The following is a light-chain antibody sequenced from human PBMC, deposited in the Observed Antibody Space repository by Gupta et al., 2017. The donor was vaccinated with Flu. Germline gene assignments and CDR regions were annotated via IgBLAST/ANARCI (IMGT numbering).Light chain of an antibody. CDR1: SSDVGGYNY. V-gene: IGLV2-14*01. CDR2: EVS. J-gene: IGLJ2*01. CDR3: SSDATSSTLV. Sequence: SALTQPASVSGSPGQSITIPCTGTSSDVGGYNYVSWYQQHPGKAPKLMIFEVSNRPSGVSNRFSGSKSDNTASLTISGRQAEDEADYYCSSDATSSTLVFGGGTKVTVL.